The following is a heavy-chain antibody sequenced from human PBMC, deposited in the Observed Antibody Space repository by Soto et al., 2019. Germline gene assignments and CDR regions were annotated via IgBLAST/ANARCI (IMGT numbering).Heavy chain of an antibody. J-gene: IGHJ3*02. V-gene: IGHV1-18*01. D-gene: IGHD3-3*01. Sequence: QVQLVQSGAEVKKPGASVKVSCKASGYTFTSYGIIWVRQAPGQGLEWMGWISAYNGNTNYAQKLQGRVTMTTDTSTSTAYMELRSLRSDDTAVYYCARLQFITIFGVGRLSAFDIWGQGTMVTVSS. CDR2: ISAYNGNT. CDR1: GYTFTSYG. CDR3: ARLQFITIFGVGRLSAFDI.